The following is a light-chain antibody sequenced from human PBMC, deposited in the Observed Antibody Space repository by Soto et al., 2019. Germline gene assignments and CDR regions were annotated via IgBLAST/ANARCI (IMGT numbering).Light chain of an antibody. CDR2: DAS. CDR1: QDISNY. Sequence: DLQMTQSPSSLSASVGDRVTITCQASQDISNYLNWYQQKPGKAHKLLIYDASNLETGVPSRFSGSGSGTDVTFTISSLQPEDIGTYYCQQYGSLPPLTFGGGTKVGIK. V-gene: IGKV1-33*01. J-gene: IGKJ4*01. CDR3: QQYGSLPPLT.